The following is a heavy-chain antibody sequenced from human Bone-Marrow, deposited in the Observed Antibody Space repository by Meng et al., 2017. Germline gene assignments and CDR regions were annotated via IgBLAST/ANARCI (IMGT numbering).Heavy chain of an antibody. Sequence: GESLKISCAASGFTFSSYGMHWVRQAPGKGLEWVAVIWYDGSNKYYADSVKGRFTISRDNSKNTLYLQMNSLRAEDTAVYYHARGTTVVNPLGRDLYYFDYWGQGTLVTVSS. J-gene: IGHJ4*02. CDR2: IWYDGSNK. CDR1: GFTFSSYG. CDR3: ARGTTVVNPLGRDLYYFDY. V-gene: IGHV3-33*01. D-gene: IGHD4-23*01.